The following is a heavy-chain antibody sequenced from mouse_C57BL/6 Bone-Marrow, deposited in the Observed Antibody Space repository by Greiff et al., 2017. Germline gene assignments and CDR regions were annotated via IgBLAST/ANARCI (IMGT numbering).Heavy chain of an antibody. V-gene: IGHV1-75*01. CDR2: IFPGSGST. J-gene: IGHJ3*01. D-gene: IGHD1-1*01. CDR3: ARRGTTVVDWFAY. CDR1: GYTFTDYY. Sequence: QVQLKQSGPELVKPGASVKISCKASGYTFTDYYINWVKQRPGQGLEWIGWIFPGSGSTYYNEKFKGKATLTVDKSSSTAYMLLSSLTSEDSAVYFCARRGTTVVDWFAYWGQGTLVTVSA.